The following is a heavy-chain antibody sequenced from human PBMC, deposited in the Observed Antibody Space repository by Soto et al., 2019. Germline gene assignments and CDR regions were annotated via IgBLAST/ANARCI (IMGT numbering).Heavy chain of an antibody. V-gene: IGHV1-69*06. J-gene: IGHJ6*02. Sequence: QVQLVQSGAEVKKPGSSVKVSCKASGGTFSSYAISWVRQAPGQGLEWMGGIIPIFGTANYAQKFQGRVTITADKSTSTAYMELSSLRSEDTAVYYCAQDYGDYGVYYYYGMDVWGQGTTVTVSS. D-gene: IGHD4-17*01. CDR1: GGTFSSYA. CDR2: IIPIFGTA. CDR3: AQDYGDYGVYYYYGMDV.